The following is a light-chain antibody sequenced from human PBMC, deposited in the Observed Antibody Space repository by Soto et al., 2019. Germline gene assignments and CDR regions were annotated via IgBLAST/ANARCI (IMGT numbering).Light chain of an antibody. V-gene: IGKV3-20*01. CDR2: GAS. Sequence: EIVLTQSPGTLSLSPGERATLSCRASQSVSSSYLAWYQQKPGQAPRLLIYGASSRATGIPDRFSGSGSGTDFTLTISRLEPEVFAVYYCQQYGSSPLTFVGGTKVDIK. CDR1: QSVSSSY. CDR3: QQYGSSPLT. J-gene: IGKJ4*01.